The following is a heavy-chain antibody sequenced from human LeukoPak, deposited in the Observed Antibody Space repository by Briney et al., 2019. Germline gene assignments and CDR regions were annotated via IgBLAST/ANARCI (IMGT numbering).Heavy chain of an antibody. CDR3: ARGISITEVRGVIDY. J-gene: IGHJ4*02. CDR1: GYTFTSYY. V-gene: IGHV1-46*01. D-gene: IGHD3-10*01. CDR2: MNPSGGST. Sequence: ASVKVSCKAFGYTFTSYYMHWVRQAPGQGLEWMGIMNPSGGSTSYAQKFQDRVSMTRDTSTSTVYMELSSLRSEDTAVYYCARGISITEVRGVIDYWGQGTLSPSP.